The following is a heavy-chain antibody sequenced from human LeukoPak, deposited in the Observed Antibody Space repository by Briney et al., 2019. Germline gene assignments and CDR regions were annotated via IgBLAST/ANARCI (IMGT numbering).Heavy chain of an antibody. CDR2: KSYDGSNK. CDR1: GFTFSSYA. J-gene: IGHJ5*02. D-gene: IGHD2-2*01. CDR3: AREQDIVVVPAGIDP. V-gene: IGHV3-30-3*01. Sequence: PGGSLRLSCAASGFTFSSYAMHWVRQAPGKGLEWVAVKSYDGSNKYYADSVKGRFTISRDNSKNTLYLQMNSLRAEDTAVYYCAREQDIVVVPAGIDPWGQGTLVTVSS.